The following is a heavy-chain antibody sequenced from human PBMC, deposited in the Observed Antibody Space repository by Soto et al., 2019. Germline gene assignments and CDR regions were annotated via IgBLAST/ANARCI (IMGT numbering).Heavy chain of an antibody. D-gene: IGHD6-19*01. V-gene: IGHV4-4*02. J-gene: IGHJ5*02. Sequence: SETLSLTCAVSDGSISSSNGWSWVRQPPGKGLEWIGEIYHSGSTNYNPSLKSRVTISVDKSKNQFSLKLSSVTAADTAVYYCARVVVAGTIWFDPWGQGTLVTVSS. CDR3: ARVVVAGTIWFDP. CDR2: IYHSGST. CDR1: DGSISSSNG.